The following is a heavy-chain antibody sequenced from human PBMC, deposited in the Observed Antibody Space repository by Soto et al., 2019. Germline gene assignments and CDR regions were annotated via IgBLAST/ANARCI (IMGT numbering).Heavy chain of an antibody. CDR1: GGTFSSYA. CDR2: IIPISGTA. Sequence: QVQLVQSGAEVKKPGSSVKVSCKASGGTFSSYAISWVRQAPGQGLEWMGGIIPISGTANYAQKFQGRVTITADESTSTAYMELSSLRSEDTAVYCCARSEGRSTSLEIYYSYYYGMDVWGQGTTVTVSS. D-gene: IGHD2-2*01. CDR3: ARSEGRSTSLEIYYSYYYGMDV. J-gene: IGHJ6*02. V-gene: IGHV1-69*01.